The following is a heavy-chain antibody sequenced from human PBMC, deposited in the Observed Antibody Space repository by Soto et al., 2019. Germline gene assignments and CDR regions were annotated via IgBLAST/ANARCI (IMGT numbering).Heavy chain of an antibody. Sequence: SVKGSCKASGGPFISYASIWVRQAPGQGLEWMGGIIPIFGTANYAQKFQCRVTITADESTSTAYMELSSLRSEDTAAYYCASPLDYGSGIDPYYYYGMDVSGQGTTVTV. CDR1: GGPFISYA. CDR2: IIPIFGTA. CDR3: ASPLDYGSGIDPYYYYGMDV. J-gene: IGHJ6*02. V-gene: IGHV1-69*01. D-gene: IGHD3-10*01.